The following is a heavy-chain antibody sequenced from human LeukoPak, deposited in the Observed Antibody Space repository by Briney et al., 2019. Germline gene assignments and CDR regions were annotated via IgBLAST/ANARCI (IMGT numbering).Heavy chain of an antibody. CDR3: ARDLGAARTFDY. Sequence: ASVTVSCKASGGTFSSYAISWVRQAPGQGLEWMGGIIPIFGTANYAQKFQGRATITTDESTSTAYMELSSLRSEDTAVYYCARDLGAARTFDYWGQGTLVTVSS. J-gene: IGHJ4*02. D-gene: IGHD6-6*01. CDR1: GGTFSSYA. CDR2: IIPIFGTA. V-gene: IGHV1-69*05.